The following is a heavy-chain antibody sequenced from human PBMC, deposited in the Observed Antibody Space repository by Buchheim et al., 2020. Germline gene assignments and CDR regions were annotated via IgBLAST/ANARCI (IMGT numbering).Heavy chain of an antibody. Sequence: EVQLLESGGGLLQPGGSLRLSCAASGFSFSSYAMSWVRQAPGKGLEWVSAISGSGDKTYYADSVKGRFTISRDKSKNTLYLQMNSLRAEDTAVYYCAKDGRYSSSEGFFDYWGQGTL. CDR2: ISGSGDKT. D-gene: IGHD6-13*01. CDR1: GFSFSSYA. J-gene: IGHJ4*02. V-gene: IGHV3-23*01. CDR3: AKDGRYSSSEGFFDY.